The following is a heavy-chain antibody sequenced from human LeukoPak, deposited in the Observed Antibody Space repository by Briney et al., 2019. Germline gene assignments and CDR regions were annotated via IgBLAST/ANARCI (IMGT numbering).Heavy chain of an antibody. J-gene: IGHJ4*02. CDR3: ARVSDISVAAYFDY. Sequence: GGSLRLSCAASGFTFSSYSMNWVRQAPGKGLEWVSSISSSSYIYYADSVKGRFTISRDNAKNSLYLQMNSLRAEDTALYYCARVSDISVAAYFDYWGQGTLVTVSS. V-gene: IGHV3-21*04. CDR2: ISSSSYI. CDR1: GFTFSSYS. D-gene: IGHD6-19*01.